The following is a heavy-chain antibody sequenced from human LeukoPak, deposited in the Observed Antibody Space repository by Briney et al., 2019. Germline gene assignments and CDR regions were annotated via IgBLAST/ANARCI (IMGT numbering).Heavy chain of an antibody. CDR2: MNPNSGNT. D-gene: IGHD3-3*01. CDR3: ARVGRPNFFSYCCYMDV. Sequence: ASVKVSCKASGYTFTGYYMHRVRQAPGQGLEWMGWMNPNSGNTGYAQKFQGRVTITRNTSISTAYMELSSLRPEDTAVYYCARVGRPNFFSYCCYMDVWGKGTTVTVSS. J-gene: IGHJ6*03. V-gene: IGHV1-8*03. CDR1: GYTFTGYY.